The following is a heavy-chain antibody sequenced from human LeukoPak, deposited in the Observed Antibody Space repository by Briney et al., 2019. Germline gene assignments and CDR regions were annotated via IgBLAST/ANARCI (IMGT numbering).Heavy chain of an antibody. Sequence: PSETLSLTCAVSGGSISSGGYSWSWIRQPPGKGLEWIGYIYYSGSTYYNPSLKSRVTISVDTSKNQFSLKLSSVTAADTAVYYCAREGYYYGSGSYFRAFDIWGQGTMVTVSS. D-gene: IGHD3-10*01. V-gene: IGHV4-61*08. CDR1: GGSISSGGYS. CDR2: IYYSGST. J-gene: IGHJ3*02. CDR3: AREGYYYGSGSYFRAFDI.